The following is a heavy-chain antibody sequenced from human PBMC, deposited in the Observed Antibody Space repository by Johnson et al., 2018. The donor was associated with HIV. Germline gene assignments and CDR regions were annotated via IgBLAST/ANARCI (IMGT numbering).Heavy chain of an antibody. CDR1: GFTFSSYA. D-gene: IGHD6-13*01. CDR3: ASLIAAAQADI. Sequence: QVQLVESGGGVVQPGWSLRLSCAASGFTFSSYAMHWVRQAPGKGLEWVAVISYDGSNKYYADSVKGRFTISRDNSKNTLYLQMNSLRAEDTAVYYCASLIAAAQADIWGQGTMVTVSS. CDR2: ISYDGSNK. J-gene: IGHJ3*02. V-gene: IGHV3-30-3*01.